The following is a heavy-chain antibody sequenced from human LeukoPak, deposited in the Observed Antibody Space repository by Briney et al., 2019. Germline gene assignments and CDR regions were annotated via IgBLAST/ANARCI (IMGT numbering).Heavy chain of an antibody. CDR2: IYYSGST. CDR1: GYPVSSSNW. J-gene: IGHJ6*02. Sequence: PSETLSLTCAVPGYPVSSSNWWGWIRQPPGKGLEWIGYIYYSGSTDYNPSLKSRVTMSIDTSKNQFSLKVSSVTAVDTAVYYCARVWFGGYAMDVWGQRTTVTVSS. CDR3: ARVWFGGYAMDV. V-gene: IGHV4-28*03. D-gene: IGHD3-10*01.